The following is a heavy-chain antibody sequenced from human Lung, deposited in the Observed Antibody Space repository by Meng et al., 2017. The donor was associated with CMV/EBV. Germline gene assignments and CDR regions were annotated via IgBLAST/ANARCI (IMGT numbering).Heavy chain of an antibody. D-gene: IGHD2-15*01. CDR1: TLPSSD. V-gene: IGHV1-8*01. Sequence: TLPSSDINWVRQAAGHGLEWMGWMNPNSGNTGFAQKFQGRVTITRNTSISTAYMEVRSLRFEDTAVYYCARMGRYCSGGSCLRYFDYWGQGTLVTVSS. CDR2: MNPNSGNT. J-gene: IGHJ4*02. CDR3: ARMGRYCSGGSCLRYFDY.